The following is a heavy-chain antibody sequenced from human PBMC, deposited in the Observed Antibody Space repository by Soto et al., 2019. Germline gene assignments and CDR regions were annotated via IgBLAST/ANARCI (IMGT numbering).Heavy chain of an antibody. CDR3: TRAYSYTMAV. CDR1: GFTFRDYY. V-gene: IGHV3-11*05. CDR2: IDSSTKYT. J-gene: IGHJ6*02. Sequence: QVQLVESGGGLVRPGGSLRLSCEASGFTFRDYYMTWFRQAPGKGVEWLSYIDSSTKYTNYADSVKGRFTISRDNAKNSLYLPMTSLSSYDTAVYYFTRAYSYTMAVWGQGTMVTVSS.